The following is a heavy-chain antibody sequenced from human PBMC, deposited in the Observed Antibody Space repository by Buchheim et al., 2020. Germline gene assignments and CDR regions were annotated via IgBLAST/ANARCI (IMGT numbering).Heavy chain of an antibody. CDR1: GYTFTNNA. CDR2: INVASGNT. CDR3: ARRWSGTYGMDV. V-gene: IGHV1-3*01. D-gene: IGHD3-3*01. J-gene: IGHJ6*02. Sequence: QVQLVQSGAEVKKPGASVKVSCKASGYTFTNNAIHWVRQAPGQRLEWMGGINVASGNTKYSQKLQGRVTITRDTSASTAYMELSSLRSEDTAVYYCARRWSGTYGMDVWGQGTT.